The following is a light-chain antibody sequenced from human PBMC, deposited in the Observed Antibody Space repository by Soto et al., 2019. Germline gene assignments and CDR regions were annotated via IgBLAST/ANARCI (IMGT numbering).Light chain of an antibody. CDR2: DNN. Sequence: QLVLTQPPSVSGAPGQRVTISCTGSSSNIGAGYDVHWYQQLPGTAPRLLIYDNNNRPSGIPDRFSGSKSGTSASLAVTGLQAEDEAYYYCQSYDNSLSASVVFGGGTKLTVL. V-gene: IGLV1-40*01. CDR3: QSYDNSLSASVV. J-gene: IGLJ2*01. CDR1: SSNIGAGYD.